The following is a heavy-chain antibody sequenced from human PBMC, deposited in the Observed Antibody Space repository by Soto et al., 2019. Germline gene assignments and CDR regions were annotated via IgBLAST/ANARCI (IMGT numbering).Heavy chain of an antibody. Sequence: GGSLRLSCAASGFTFSNYGMKWVRQAPGKGPEWVSGIDGIGSSTYYADSVKGRFTISRDNSKNTLFLQMNSLRAEDTALYYCAGRLDYWGQGTLVIVSS. D-gene: IGHD3-3*01. CDR3: AGRLDY. V-gene: IGHV3-23*01. J-gene: IGHJ4*02. CDR1: GFTFSNYG. CDR2: IDGIGSST.